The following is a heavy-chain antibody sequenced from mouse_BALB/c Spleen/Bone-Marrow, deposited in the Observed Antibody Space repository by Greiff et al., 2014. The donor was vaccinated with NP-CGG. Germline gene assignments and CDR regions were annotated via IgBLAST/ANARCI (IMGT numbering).Heavy chain of an antibody. CDR2: IDPGSGST. D-gene: IGHD1-1*02. CDR3: ARERNGGDGWYFDV. J-gene: IGHJ1*01. CDR1: GYTFTNYW. V-gene: IGHV1S41*01. Sequence: DLVKPGASVKLSCKTSGYTFTNYWINWIKQRPGQGLEWLGRIDPGSGSTNYNERFKVKAPLTVDTSSSTAYIQFSHLTSEESADYFCARERNGGDGWYFDVWGAGTTVTVSS.